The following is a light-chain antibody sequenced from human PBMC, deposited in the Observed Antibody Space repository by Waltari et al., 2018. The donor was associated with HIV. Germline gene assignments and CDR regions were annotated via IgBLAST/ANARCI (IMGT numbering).Light chain of an antibody. CDR1: VNDVGGYHY. CDR3: SSYAGSAVV. Sequence: QPALTPPPSASGSPGQSVTIPCTGTVNDVGGYHYDYWYHLHSGKAPKLLIYDVTKRPSGVPDRFSGSKSGNTASLTVSGLQGDDEADYYCSSYAGSAVVFGGGTKLTVL. V-gene: IGLV2-8*01. CDR2: DVT. J-gene: IGLJ2*01.